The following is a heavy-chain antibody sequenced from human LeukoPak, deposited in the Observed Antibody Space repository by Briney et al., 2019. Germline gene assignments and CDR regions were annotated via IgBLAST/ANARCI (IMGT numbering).Heavy chain of an antibody. J-gene: IGHJ4*02. CDR1: GGTFSSYA. V-gene: IGHV1-69*05. Sequence: ASVKVSCKASGGTFSSYAISWVRQAPGRGLEWMGGIIPIFGTANYAQKFQGRVTITTDESTSTAYMELSSLRSEDTAVYYCARGPSSGYYFNFDYWGQGTLVTVSS. D-gene: IGHD3-22*01. CDR3: ARGPSSGYYFNFDY. CDR2: IIPIFGTA.